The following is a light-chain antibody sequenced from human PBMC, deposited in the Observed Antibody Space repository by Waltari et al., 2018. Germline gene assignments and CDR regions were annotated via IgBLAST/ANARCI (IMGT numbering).Light chain of an antibody. J-gene: IGLJ1*01. V-gene: IGLV3-19*01. CDR3: YSRDSSGDHLRV. Sequence: SSELTQDPDVSVALGQTVRITCQGDSLRGYYASWYQQKPGQAPVLVIYGKNNRPSGIPDRFSGSSSGNTASLTITGAQAEDEAEYYCYSRDSSGDHLRVFGAGTKVTVL. CDR1: SLRGYY. CDR2: GKN.